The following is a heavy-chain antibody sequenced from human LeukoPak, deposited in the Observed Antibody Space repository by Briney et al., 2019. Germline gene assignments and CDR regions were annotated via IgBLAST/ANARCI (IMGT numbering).Heavy chain of an antibody. CDR1: GFTFSSYS. Sequence: PGGSLRLSCVASGFTFSSYSMNWVRQAPGKGLEWVSYISSSSSIIYYADSVKGRFTISRDNAKNSLYLQMNSLRAEDTAVYYCAGGVPAAVDYFDYWGQGTLVTVSS. D-gene: IGHD2-2*01. CDR3: AGGVPAAVDYFDY. J-gene: IGHJ4*02. CDR2: ISSSSSII. V-gene: IGHV3-48*01.